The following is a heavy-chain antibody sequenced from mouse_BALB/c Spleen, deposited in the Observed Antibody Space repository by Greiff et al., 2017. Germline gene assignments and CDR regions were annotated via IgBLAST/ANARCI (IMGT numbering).Heavy chain of an antibody. D-gene: IGHD4-1*01. J-gene: IGHJ2*01. CDR2: IYPGDGDT. V-gene: IGHV1-87*01. Sequence: VKLQESGAELARPGASVKLSCKASGYTFTSYWMQWVKQRPGQGLEWIGAIYPGDGDTRYTQKFKGKATLTADKSSSTAYMQLSSLASEDSAVYYCARELGGGFFYFDYWGQGTTLTVSS. CDR3: ARELGGGFFYFDY. CDR1: GYTFTSYW.